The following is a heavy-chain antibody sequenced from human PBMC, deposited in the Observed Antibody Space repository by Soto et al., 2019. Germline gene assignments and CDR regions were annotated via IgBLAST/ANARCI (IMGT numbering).Heavy chain of an antibody. CDR3: ARDGGSGWYTWSVSSLFDY. V-gene: IGHV1-18*01. Sequence: ASVKVSCKASGYTFTSYGISWVRQAPGQGLEWMGWISAYNGNTNYAQKLQGRVTMTTDTSTSTAYMELRSLRSDDTAVYYCARDGGSGWYTWSVSSLFDYWGQGTLVTVSS. CDR2: ISAYNGNT. D-gene: IGHD6-19*01. J-gene: IGHJ4*02. CDR1: GYTFTSYG.